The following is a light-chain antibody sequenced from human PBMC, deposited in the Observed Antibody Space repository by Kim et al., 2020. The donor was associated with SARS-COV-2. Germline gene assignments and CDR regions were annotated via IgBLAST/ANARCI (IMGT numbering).Light chain of an antibody. CDR2: MAS. CDR1: QSIGRW. J-gene: IGKJ3*01. Sequence: ASVGDRITITCRASQSIGRWLAWFQQKPGRAPRLLINMASDLESGVPSRFVGSGSGTEFTLTVNSLQPDDFATYFCQQYNSYSVTFGPGTKVDIK. CDR3: QQYNSYSVT. V-gene: IGKV1-5*03.